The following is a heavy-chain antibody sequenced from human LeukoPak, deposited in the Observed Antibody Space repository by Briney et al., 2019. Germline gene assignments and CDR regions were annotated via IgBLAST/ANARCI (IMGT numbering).Heavy chain of an antibody. V-gene: IGHV7-4-1*02. CDR2: INTNTGNP. CDR3: ARGRMKYYDFWSGYWPPWF. J-gene: IGHJ4*02. Sequence: ASVKVSCKASGYTFTSYAMNWVRQAPGQGLEWMGWINTNTGNPTYAQGFTGRFVFSLDTSVSTAYLQISSLKAEDTAVYYCARGRMKYYDFWSGYWPPWFWGQGTLVTVSS. D-gene: IGHD3-3*01. CDR1: GYTFTSYA.